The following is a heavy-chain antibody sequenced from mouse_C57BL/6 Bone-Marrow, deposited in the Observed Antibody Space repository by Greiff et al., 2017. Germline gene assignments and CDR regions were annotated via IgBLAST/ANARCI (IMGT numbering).Heavy chain of an antibody. Sequence: DVKLVESGTVLARPGASVKMSCKTSGYTFTSYWMHWVKQRPGPGLEWIGAIYPGNSDTSYNQKFKGKAKLTAVTSASTAYMELIILTNEDSAVYYYTRDGYYPAWFAYWGQGTLVTVSA. V-gene: IGHV1-5*01. D-gene: IGHD2-3*01. J-gene: IGHJ3*01. CDR2: IYPGNSDT. CDR3: TRDGYYPAWFAY. CDR1: GYTFTSYW.